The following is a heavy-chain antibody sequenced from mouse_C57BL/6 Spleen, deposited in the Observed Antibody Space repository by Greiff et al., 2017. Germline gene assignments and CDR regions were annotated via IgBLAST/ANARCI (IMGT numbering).Heavy chain of an antibody. D-gene: IGHD4-1*01. CDR2: IDPSDSYT. J-gene: IGHJ2*01. V-gene: IGHV1-69*01. CDR3: ARLLGYFDY. Sequence: VQLQQSGAELVMPGASVKLSCKASGYTFTSYWMHWVKQRPGQGLEWIGEIDPSDSYTNYNQKFKGKSTLTVDKSSSTAYMQLSRLTSEDSAVXYCARLLGYFDYWGQGTTLTVSS. CDR1: GYTFTSYW.